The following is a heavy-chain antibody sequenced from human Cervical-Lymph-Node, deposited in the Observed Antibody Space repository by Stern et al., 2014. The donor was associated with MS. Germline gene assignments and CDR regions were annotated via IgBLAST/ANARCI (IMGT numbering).Heavy chain of an antibody. V-gene: IGHV5-51*01. Sequence: VKLVQSGAEVKKPGESLKISCKASGYTFTTYWIGLVRQVSGKGLEWMGIIHTRDSDAKLSPSFQGQVTISVDKSIPPAYLQWSSLKASDTAMYYCARRGPAAEIDFWGQGTLVTVSS. CDR2: IHTRDSDA. CDR1: GYTFTTYW. CDR3: ARRGPAAEIDF. D-gene: IGHD6-13*01. J-gene: IGHJ4*02.